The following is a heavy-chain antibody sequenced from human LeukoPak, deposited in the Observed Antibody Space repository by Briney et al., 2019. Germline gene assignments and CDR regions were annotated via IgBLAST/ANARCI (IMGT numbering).Heavy chain of an antibody. CDR1: GGTFISYA. V-gene: IGHV1-69*13. Sequence: SVKVSCKASGGTFISYAISWVGQARGQGGEWMGGIIPIFGTAKYAQKIQGRETITAEESTSTAYMELSSLRSEDTAVYYCARDSSTSDPNDAFDIWGQGTMVTVSS. D-gene: IGHD2-2*01. J-gene: IGHJ3*02. CDR2: IIPIFGTA. CDR3: ARDSSTSDPNDAFDI.